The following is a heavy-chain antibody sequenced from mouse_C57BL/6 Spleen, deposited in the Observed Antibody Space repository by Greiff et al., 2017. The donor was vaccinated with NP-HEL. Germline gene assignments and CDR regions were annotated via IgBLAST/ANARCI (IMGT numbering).Heavy chain of an antibody. CDR2: ISDGGSYT. Sequence: EVMLVESGGGLVKPGGSLKLSCAASGFTFSSYAMSWVRQTPEKRLEWVATISDGGSYTYYPDNVKGRFTISRDNAKNNLYLQMSHLKSEDTAMYYCARDNYSTWYFDVWGTGTTVTVSS. CDR3: ARDNYSTWYFDV. D-gene: IGHD2-5*01. V-gene: IGHV5-4*01. CDR1: GFTFSSYA. J-gene: IGHJ1*03.